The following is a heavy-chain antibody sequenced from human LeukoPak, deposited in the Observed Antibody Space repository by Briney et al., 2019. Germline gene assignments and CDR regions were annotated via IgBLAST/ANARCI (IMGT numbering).Heavy chain of an antibody. CDR3: ARDRRYFDTGGLGGPDY. Sequence: GGSLRLSCATSGFPFSTYTMNWVRQAPGKGLEWVSSISSSSYIYYADSIKGRFTVSRDNAKNSLYLQMNNLRAEDTAVYYCARDRRYFDTGGLGGPDYWGQGTLITVSS. D-gene: IGHD2-8*02. CDR1: GFPFSTYT. CDR2: ISSSSYI. V-gene: IGHV3-21*01. J-gene: IGHJ4*02.